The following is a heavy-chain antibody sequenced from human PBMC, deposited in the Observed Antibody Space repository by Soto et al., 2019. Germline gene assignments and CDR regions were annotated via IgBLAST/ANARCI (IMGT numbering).Heavy chain of an antibody. D-gene: IGHD4-17*01. CDR2: INPNSGGT. J-gene: IGHJ3*02. CDR1: GYTFTVYY. V-gene: IGHV1-2*04. Sequence: GASVKVSCKASGYTFTVYYMRWVRQAPGQGLEWMGWINPNSGGTNYAQKFQGWVTMTRDTSISTAYMELSRLRSDDTAVYYCARSIMTTVTDDAFGIWGQGTMVTVSS. CDR3: ARSIMTTVTDDAFGI.